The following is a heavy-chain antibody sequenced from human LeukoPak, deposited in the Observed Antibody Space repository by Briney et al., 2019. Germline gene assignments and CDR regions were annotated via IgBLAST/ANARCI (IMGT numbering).Heavy chain of an antibody. CDR1: GFTFSNYV. CDR2: IARDGSNK. V-gene: IGHV3-30*03. J-gene: IGHJ4*02. CDR3: AALDHGHDY. Sequence: GGSLRLSCAASGFTFSNYVMQWVRQAPGKGLEWVALIARDGSNKYHADSVKGRFTISRDNAKNTLYLQMNSLRAEDTAVYYCAALDHGHDYWGQGTLVTVSS.